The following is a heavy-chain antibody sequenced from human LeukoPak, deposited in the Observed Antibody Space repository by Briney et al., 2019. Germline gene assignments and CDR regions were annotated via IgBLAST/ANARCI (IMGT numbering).Heavy chain of an antibody. CDR3: AGQKVVGPSGAFDI. Sequence: PSETLSLTCSVSGGSISSSSYYWGWIRQPPGKGLEWIGSIYYNGHTYYKSSLRSRVTISVDTSKNQFSLKLISVTAADTAVYYCAGQKVVGPSGAFDIWGLGTMVTVSS. D-gene: IGHD1-26*01. CDR1: GGSISSSSYY. J-gene: IGHJ3*02. V-gene: IGHV4-39*01. CDR2: IYYNGHT.